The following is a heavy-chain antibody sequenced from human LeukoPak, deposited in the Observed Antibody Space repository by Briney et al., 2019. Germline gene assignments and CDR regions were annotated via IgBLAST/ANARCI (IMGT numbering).Heavy chain of an antibody. Sequence: GGSLRLSCAASGFTFSSYAMSWVRQASGKGLEWVSAISGSGGSTYYADSVKGRFTISRDNSKNNLYLQMNSLRAEDTAVYYCAKTSGATPYYYYMDVWGKGDTVTVSS. J-gene: IGHJ6*03. CDR1: GFTFSSYA. V-gene: IGHV3-23*01. D-gene: IGHD3-10*01. CDR2: ISGSGGST. CDR3: AKTSGATPYYYYMDV.